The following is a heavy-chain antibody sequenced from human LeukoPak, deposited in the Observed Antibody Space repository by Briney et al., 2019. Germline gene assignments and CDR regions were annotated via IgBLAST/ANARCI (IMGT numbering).Heavy chain of an antibody. CDR3: ARDYNILTGYSD. Sequence: GASVTVSCKASGYTFTGYYMHWVRQAPGQGLEWMGWISPNSGGTNYAQKFQGRVTMTRDTSISTAYMELSRLRSDDMAVYYCARDYNILTGYSDWGQGTLVTVSS. CDR1: GYTFTGYY. J-gene: IGHJ4*02. V-gene: IGHV1-2*02. D-gene: IGHD3-9*01. CDR2: ISPNSGGT.